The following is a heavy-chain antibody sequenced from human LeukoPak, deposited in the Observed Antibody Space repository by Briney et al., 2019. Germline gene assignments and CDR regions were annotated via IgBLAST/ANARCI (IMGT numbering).Heavy chain of an antibody. CDR2: ISSSRSYI. CDR3: ARVRSPCSSTSRYGFENWFDP. J-gene: IGHJ5*02. CDR1: GFTFSSYS. D-gene: IGHD2-2*01. Sequence: GGSLRLSCAASGFTFSSYSMNWVRQAPGKGLEWVSSISSSRSYIYYADSVKGRFTISRDNAKNSLYLQMNSLRAEDTAVYYCARVRSPCSSTSRYGFENWFDPWGQGTLVTVSS. V-gene: IGHV3-21*01.